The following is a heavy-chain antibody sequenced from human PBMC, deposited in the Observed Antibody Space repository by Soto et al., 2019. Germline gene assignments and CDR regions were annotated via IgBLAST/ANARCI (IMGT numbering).Heavy chain of an antibody. D-gene: IGHD3-16*01. Sequence: QITLKESGPPLVKPTQTLTLTCTFSGFSLSTSGVGVGWIRQPPGKALEWLALIYWDDDKRYSPSLKNRLTITKDTSKNQVVLTMTNMDPVDTATYYCARWRLGYYYYYMDVWGKGTTVTVSS. CDR2: IYWDDDK. V-gene: IGHV2-5*02. CDR1: GFSLSTSGVG. CDR3: ARWRLGYYYYYMDV. J-gene: IGHJ6*03.